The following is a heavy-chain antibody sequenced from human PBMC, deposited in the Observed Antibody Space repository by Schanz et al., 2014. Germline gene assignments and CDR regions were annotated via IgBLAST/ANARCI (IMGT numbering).Heavy chain of an antibody. Sequence: QVQLVQSGAEVKKPGASVKVSCKTSGYTFSDYGITWVRQAPGQGLEWVGWISPYTGNTHYFDKMEGRVTMTTDTSTSTAYMELTSLRFDDTAVYYCARDFSAYVGNYFDYSGQGTLVNVSS. V-gene: IGHV1-18*01. CDR2: ISPYTGNT. D-gene: IGHD5-12*01. J-gene: IGHJ4*02. CDR3: ARDFSAYVGNYFDY. CDR1: GYTFSDYG.